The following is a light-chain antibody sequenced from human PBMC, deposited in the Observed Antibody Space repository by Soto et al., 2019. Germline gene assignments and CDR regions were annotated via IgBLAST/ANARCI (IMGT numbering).Light chain of an antibody. CDR2: TDN. J-gene: IGLJ2*01. CDR3: SAWDDSLKGVV. Sequence: QSALTQPPSASGTPGQRVTISCSGSSSNIGSNTVNWYQQLPGTAPKLLISTDNQRPSGVPDRFSGSKSGTSASLAISGLQSDDEADYYCSAWDDSLKGVVFGGGTKLTVL. V-gene: IGLV1-44*01. CDR1: SSNIGSNT.